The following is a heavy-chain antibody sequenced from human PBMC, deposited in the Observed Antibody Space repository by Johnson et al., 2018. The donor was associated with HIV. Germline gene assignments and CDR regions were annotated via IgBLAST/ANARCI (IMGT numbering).Heavy chain of an antibody. V-gene: IGHV3-20*04. Sequence: VQLVESGGAVVRPGGSLRLSCAASGFTFDDYGMSWVRQAPGKGLEWVSGIDWNGGRQAYVDSVKGRFTISRDNAKNSLYMEMNSLRAEDTALYYCARQHNDDSSGQGGGLDIWGQGTMVTVSS. CDR2: IDWNGGRQ. CDR3: ARQHNDDSSGQGGGLDI. D-gene: IGHD3-22*01. J-gene: IGHJ3*02. CDR1: GFTFDDYG.